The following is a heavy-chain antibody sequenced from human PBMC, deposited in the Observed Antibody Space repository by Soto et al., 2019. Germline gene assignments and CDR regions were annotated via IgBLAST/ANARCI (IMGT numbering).Heavy chain of an antibody. CDR3: ASVTLRFSYGIDV. J-gene: IGHJ6*02. CDR1: GFTFSSYS. CDR2: ISSSSSYI. Sequence: GGSLRLSCAASGFTFSSYSMNWVRQAPGKGLEWVSSISSSSSYIYYADSVKGRFTISRDNAKNSLYLQMNSLRAEDTAVYFCASVTLRFSYGIDVWGQGTTVTVSS. D-gene: IGHD3-3*01. V-gene: IGHV3-21*01.